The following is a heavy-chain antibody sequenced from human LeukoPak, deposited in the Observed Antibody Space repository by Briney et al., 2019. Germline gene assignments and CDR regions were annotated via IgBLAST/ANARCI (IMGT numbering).Heavy chain of an antibody. J-gene: IGHJ3*02. Sequence: SETLSLTCAVYGGSFSGYYWSWIRQPPGKGLEWIGEINHSGSTNYNPSLKSRVTISVDTYKNQFSLKMSSVTAADTAVYYCARGLRTIFGVVIKQGGAFDIWGQGTMVTVSS. D-gene: IGHD3-3*01. CDR2: INHSGST. V-gene: IGHV4-34*01. CDR1: GGSFSGYY. CDR3: ARGLRTIFGVVIKQGGAFDI.